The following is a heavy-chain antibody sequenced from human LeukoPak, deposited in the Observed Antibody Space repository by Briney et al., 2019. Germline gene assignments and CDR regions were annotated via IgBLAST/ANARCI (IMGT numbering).Heavy chain of an antibody. D-gene: IGHD1-26*01. CDR3: AKGGPLWELLN. V-gene: IGHV4-59*01. Sequence: SETLSLTCTVSGGSISRYYWSWVRQPPGKGLEWIGYIYDNGNTNYNPSLASRVAISVDTSNNRFSLRLPSVTAADTAVYYCAKGGPLWELLNWGQGTLVTVSS. CDR1: GGSISRYY. J-gene: IGHJ4*02. CDR2: IYDNGNT.